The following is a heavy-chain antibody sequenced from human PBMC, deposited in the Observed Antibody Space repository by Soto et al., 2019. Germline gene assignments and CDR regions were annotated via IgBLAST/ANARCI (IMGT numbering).Heavy chain of an antibody. Sequence: SATLYITCAVYGGSFSGYYWSWIRQPPGKGLEWIGYIYYSGSTNYNPSLKSRVTISVDTSKNQFSLKLSSVTAADTAVYYCARTVKWGTYYFDYWGQGTLVTVSS. D-gene: IGHD1-26*01. CDR3: ARTVKWGTYYFDY. J-gene: IGHJ4*02. CDR1: GGSFSGYY. V-gene: IGHV4-59*01. CDR2: IYYSGST.